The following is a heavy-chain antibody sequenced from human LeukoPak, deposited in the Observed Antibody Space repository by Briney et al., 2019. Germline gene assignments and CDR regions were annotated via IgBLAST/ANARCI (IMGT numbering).Heavy chain of an antibody. Sequence: TSETLSLTCTVSGGSISSYYWSWIRQPPGKGLEWIGYIHYSGSTNYNPSLKSRVIVSVDTSKNQFSLKLSSVTAADTAFYYCAAQRYSSGWHDYWGQGTLVTVSS. CDR2: IHYSGST. CDR3: AAQRYSSGWHDY. J-gene: IGHJ4*02. CDR1: GGSISSYY. D-gene: IGHD6-19*01. V-gene: IGHV4-59*08.